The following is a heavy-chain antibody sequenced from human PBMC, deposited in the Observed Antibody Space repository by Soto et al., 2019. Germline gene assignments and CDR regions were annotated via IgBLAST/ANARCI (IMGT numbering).Heavy chain of an antibody. CDR3: ARNQGVELVPLATVDWFDP. J-gene: IGHJ5*02. CDR2: ISGGGFKK. Sequence: GGSLRLSCAASGFIFENFGMSWVRQAPGKGLEWISSISGGGFKKYYADSVKGRFTISRDNSKSTVYLELNNLSAEDTAVYHCARNQGVELVPLATVDWFDPWGQGSVVTVSS. CDR1: GFIFENFG. D-gene: IGHD1-26*01. V-gene: IGHV3-23*01.